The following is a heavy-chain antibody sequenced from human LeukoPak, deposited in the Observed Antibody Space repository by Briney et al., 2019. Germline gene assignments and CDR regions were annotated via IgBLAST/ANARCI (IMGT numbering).Heavy chain of an antibody. V-gene: IGHV3-30-3*01. CDR1: GFTFNTYD. D-gene: IGHD4-11*01. CDR2: TSIDGGIK. CDR3: ARILYYKTGRSTVTFASEIDY. Sequence: GRSLRLSCAASGFTFNTYDMHWVRQAPGKGLEWVAVTSIDGGIKLYADSVKGRFTISRDNAKNTLYLQMNSLRAEDTAVYYCARILYYKTGRSTVTFASEIDYWGQGTLVTVSS. J-gene: IGHJ4*02.